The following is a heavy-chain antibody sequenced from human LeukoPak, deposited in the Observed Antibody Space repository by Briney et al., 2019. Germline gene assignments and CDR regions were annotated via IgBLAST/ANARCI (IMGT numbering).Heavy chain of an antibody. Sequence: PSETLSLTCTVSGGSISSSSYYWGWIRQPPGKGLEWIGSIYYSGSTYYSPSLKSRVTISVDTSKNQFSLKLSSVTAADTAVYYCARQASHDERSRLFDYWGQGTLVTVSS. CDR1: GGSISSSSYY. J-gene: IGHJ4*02. CDR2: IYYSGST. V-gene: IGHV4-39*01. CDR3: ARQASHDERSRLFDY.